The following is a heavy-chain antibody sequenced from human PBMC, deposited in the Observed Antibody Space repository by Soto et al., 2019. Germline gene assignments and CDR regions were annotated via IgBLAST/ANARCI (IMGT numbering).Heavy chain of an antibody. CDR1: GGSFSGYY. V-gene: IGHV4-34*01. Sequence: SETLSLTCAVYGGSFSGYYWSWIRQPPGKGLEWIGEINHSGSTNYNPSLKSRVTISVDTSKNQFSLKLSSVTAADTAVYYCERQVGYCSSTSCYLDYYGMDVWGQGTTVTVSS. J-gene: IGHJ6*02. CDR2: INHSGST. CDR3: ERQVGYCSSTSCYLDYYGMDV. D-gene: IGHD2-2*01.